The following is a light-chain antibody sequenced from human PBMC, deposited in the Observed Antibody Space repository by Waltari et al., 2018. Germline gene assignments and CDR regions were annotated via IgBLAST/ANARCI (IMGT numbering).Light chain of an antibody. J-gene: IGKJ2*01. CDR1: QIVSSSY. CDR3: QQYGSSQYT. V-gene: IGKV3-20*01. CDR2: GAS. Sequence: CVASQIVSSSYLAWYRQKPGQAPRLRIYGASSRATGIPDRFSASGSGTDFTLTISRLEPEDFAVYYCQQYGSSQYTFGQGTNLEIK.